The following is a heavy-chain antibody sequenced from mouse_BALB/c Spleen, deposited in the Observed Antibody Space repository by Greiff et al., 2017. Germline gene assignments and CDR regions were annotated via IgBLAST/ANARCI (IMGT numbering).Heavy chain of an antibody. CDR3: ARDTLLRPY. J-gene: IGHJ3*01. CDR2: ISSGGST. V-gene: IGHV5-6-5*01. CDR1: GFTFSSYA. D-gene: IGHD1-1*01. Sequence: EVQGVESGGGLVKPGGSLKLSCAASGFTFSSYAMSWVRQTPEKRLEWVASISSGGSTYYPDSVKGRFTISRDNARNILYLQMSSLRSEDTAMYYCARDTLLRPYWGQGTLVTVSA.